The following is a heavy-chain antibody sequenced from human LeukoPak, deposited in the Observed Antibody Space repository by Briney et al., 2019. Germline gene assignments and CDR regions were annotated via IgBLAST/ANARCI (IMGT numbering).Heavy chain of an antibody. CDR3: ARGYYDILTGYPPAIDY. V-gene: IGHV1-8*02. D-gene: IGHD3-9*01. CDR1: GGTFSSYA. CDR2: MNPNSGNT. Sequence: ASVKVSCKASGGTFSSYAISWVRQAPGQGLEWMGWMNPNSGNTGYAQKFQGRVTMTRNTSISTAYMELSSLRSEDTAVYYCARGYYDILTGYPPAIDYWGQGTLVTVSS. J-gene: IGHJ4*02.